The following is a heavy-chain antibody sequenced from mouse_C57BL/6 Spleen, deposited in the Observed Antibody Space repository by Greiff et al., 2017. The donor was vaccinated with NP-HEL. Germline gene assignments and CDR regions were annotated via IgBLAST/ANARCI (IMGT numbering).Heavy chain of an antibody. CDR1: GYAFTNYL. D-gene: IGHD1-1*01. CDR2: INPGSGGT. Sequence: VKLQQSGAELVRPGTSVKVSCKASGYAFTNYLIEWVKQRPGQGLEWIGVINPGSGGTNYNEKFKGKATLTADKSSSTAYMQLSSLTSEDSAVYFCARSAIYYGSSYGYAMDYWGQGTSVTVSS. J-gene: IGHJ4*01. CDR3: ARSAIYYGSSYGYAMDY. V-gene: IGHV1-54*01.